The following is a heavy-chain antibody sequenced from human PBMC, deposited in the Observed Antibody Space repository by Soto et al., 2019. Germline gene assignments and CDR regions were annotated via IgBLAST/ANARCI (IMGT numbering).Heavy chain of an antibody. CDR3: ARLKGLGYYGSNYYGMDV. CDR1: GYTFTGYY. V-gene: IGHV1-2*04. CDR2: INPNSGGT. J-gene: IGHJ6*02. D-gene: IGHD3-10*01. Sequence: QVQLVQSGAEVKKPGASVKVSCKASGYTFTGYYMHWVRQAPGQGLEWMGWINPNSGGTNYAQKFQGWVTMTRDTSISTAYMELGRLRSDDTAVYYCARLKGLGYYGSNYYGMDVWGQGTTVTVSS.